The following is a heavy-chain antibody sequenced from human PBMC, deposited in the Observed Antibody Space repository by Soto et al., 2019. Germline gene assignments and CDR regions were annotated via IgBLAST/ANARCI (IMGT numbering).Heavy chain of an antibody. J-gene: IGHJ4*02. V-gene: IGHV3-33*01. CDR2: IWYDGSNK. D-gene: IGHD6-13*01. Sequence: VQLVESGGGVVQPGRSLRLSCAPSGFTFSSYGMHWVRQAPGTGLEWVAVIWYDGSNKYYADSVKGRFTISRDNSKNTVYLQMNSLRAEDTAVYYCARDPRAADGHFDYWGQGTLVTVSS. CDR3: ARDPRAADGHFDY. CDR1: GFTFSSYG.